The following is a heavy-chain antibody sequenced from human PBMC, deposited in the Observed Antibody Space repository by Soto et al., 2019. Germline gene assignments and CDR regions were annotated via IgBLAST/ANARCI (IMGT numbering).Heavy chain of an antibody. Sequence: SETLSLTCTVSGGSISSGGYYWSWIRQHPGKGLEWIGYIYYSGSTYYNPSLKSRVTISVDTSKNQFSLKLSSVTAADTAVYYCARVVCSGGDCYTYYFDYWGQGTLVTVS. CDR3: ARVVCSGGDCYTYYFDY. V-gene: IGHV4-31*03. J-gene: IGHJ4*02. CDR2: IYYSGST. CDR1: GGSISSGGYY. D-gene: IGHD2-21*01.